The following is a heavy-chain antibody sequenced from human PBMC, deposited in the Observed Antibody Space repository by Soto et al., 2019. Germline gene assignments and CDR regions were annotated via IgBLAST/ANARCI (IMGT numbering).Heavy chain of an antibody. Sequence: GGSLRLSCAASGFTFSSYAMSWVRQAPGKGLEWVSAISGSGGSTYYADSVKGRFTIPRDNSKNTLYLQMNSLRAEDTAVYYCAKGALGYCHHGICYQHSDYWGQGTLVTVSS. CDR3: AKGALGYCHHGICYQHSDY. J-gene: IGHJ4*02. V-gene: IGHV3-23*01. CDR1: GFTFSSYA. CDR2: ISGSGGST. D-gene: IGHD2-8*01.